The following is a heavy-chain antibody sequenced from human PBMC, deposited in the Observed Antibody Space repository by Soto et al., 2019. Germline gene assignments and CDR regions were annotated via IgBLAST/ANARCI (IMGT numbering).Heavy chain of an antibody. D-gene: IGHD6-19*01. Sequence: GGSLRLSCAASGFTFSSYDMHWVRQATGKGLEWVSAIGTAGDTYYPGSVKGRFTISRENAKNSLYLQMNSLRAGDTAVYYCARLLSEKYSRGNDAFDIWGQGTMVTVSS. V-gene: IGHV3-13*01. CDR3: ARLLSEKYSRGNDAFDI. J-gene: IGHJ3*02. CDR2: IGTAGDT. CDR1: GFTFSSYD.